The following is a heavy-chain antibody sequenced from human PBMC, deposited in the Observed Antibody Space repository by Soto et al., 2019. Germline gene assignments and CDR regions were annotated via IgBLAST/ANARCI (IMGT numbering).Heavy chain of an antibody. V-gene: IGHV5-51*01. CDR2: IYPGESDT. CDR1: GYSFTSYW. Sequence: GESLKISCKGSGYSFTSYWIGWLRQMPGKGLEWMGIIYPGESDTRYSPSFQGQVTISADKSISTAYLQWISLNDPDNGMYCCARHVCIGGSCYWPYYGIDVWGQGTMVTVSS. CDR3: ARHVCIGGSCYWPYYGIDV. D-gene: IGHD2-15*01. J-gene: IGHJ6*02.